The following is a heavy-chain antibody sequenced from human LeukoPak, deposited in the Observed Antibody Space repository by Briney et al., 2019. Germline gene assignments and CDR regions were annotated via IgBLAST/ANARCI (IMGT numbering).Heavy chain of an antibody. CDR2: ISGSGGST. Sequence: GGSLRLSCAASGFTFSSYAMSWVRLAPGKGLEWVSAISGSGGSTYYADSVKGRFTISRDNSKNTLYLQMNSLRAEDTAVYYCAKWRPEYYDSSGYYSWFDPWGQGTLVTVSS. D-gene: IGHD3-22*01. V-gene: IGHV3-23*01. CDR3: AKWRPEYYDSSGYYSWFDP. CDR1: GFTFSSYA. J-gene: IGHJ5*02.